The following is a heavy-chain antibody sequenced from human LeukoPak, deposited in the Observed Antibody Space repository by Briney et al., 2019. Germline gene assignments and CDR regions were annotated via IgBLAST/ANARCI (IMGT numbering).Heavy chain of an antibody. CDR2: VSHSGST. CDR1: GGSFSGYY. CDR3: ARGLGGSRTSDY. D-gene: IGHD6-13*01. V-gene: IGHV4-34*01. J-gene: IGHJ4*02. Sequence: PSETLSLTCAVYGGSFSGYYWSWIRQPPGKGLEWIGEVSHSGSTYYNPSLKSRVTISVDTSKNHLSLRLSSVTAADTAVYYCARGLGGSRTSDYWGQGTLVTVSS.